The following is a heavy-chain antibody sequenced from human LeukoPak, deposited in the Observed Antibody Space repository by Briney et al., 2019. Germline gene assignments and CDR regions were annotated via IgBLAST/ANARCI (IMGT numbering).Heavy chain of an antibody. CDR1: GFSFGSYA. Sequence: GGSLRLSCTAAGFSFGSYAMSWVRQAPGRGLEWVSGISDNGGGTYYGDSVKGRFTISRDNSKNMLYLQMNGLRAEDTALYYCAKERSTVGTPLFDNWGQGILVTVSS. CDR2: ISDNGGGT. V-gene: IGHV3-23*01. CDR3: AKERSTVGTPLFDN. D-gene: IGHD2-15*01. J-gene: IGHJ4*02.